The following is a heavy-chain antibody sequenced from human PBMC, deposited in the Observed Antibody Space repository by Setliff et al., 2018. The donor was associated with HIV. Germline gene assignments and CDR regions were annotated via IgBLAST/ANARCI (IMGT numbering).Heavy chain of an antibody. Sequence: PSETLSLTCAVSGVSVNNDDDYWGWIRQPPGKGLEWIAIIHQSGTAHKRPSLKSRVTISIDTSENLFSLKLSGVTAADTAIYCCARQVGEGKWYLDSWGHGTLVTVSS. J-gene: IGHJ4*01. V-gene: IGHV4-39*01. D-gene: IGHD1-26*01. CDR2: IHQSGTA. CDR1: GVSVNNDDDY. CDR3: ARQVGEGKWYLDS.